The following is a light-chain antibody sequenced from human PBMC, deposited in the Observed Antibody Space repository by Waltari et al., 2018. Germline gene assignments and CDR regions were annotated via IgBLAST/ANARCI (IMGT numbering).Light chain of an antibody. J-gene: IGLJ3*02. CDR3: CSYADGTTSV. Sequence: QSALTQPASVSGSPGQSLTISCTGTSSDVGTYHLVSWYQQHPGKAPKVLTYGVTQRPSGASHCFSGPKAATTASLTISGLQAEDAADYYGCSYADGTTSVFGGGTKLTVL. CDR2: GVT. CDR1: SSDVGTYHL. V-gene: IGLV2-23*02.